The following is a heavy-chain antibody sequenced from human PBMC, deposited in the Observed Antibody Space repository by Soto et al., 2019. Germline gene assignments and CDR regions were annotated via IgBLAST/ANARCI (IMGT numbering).Heavy chain of an antibody. CDR3: AREYYYGRGWPHYYYYGMDV. V-gene: IGHV4-34*01. CDR1: GGSFSGYY. D-gene: IGHD3-10*01. CDR2: INHSGST. Sequence: QVQLQQWGAGLLKPSETLSLTCAVYGGSFSGYYWSWIHQPPGKGLEWIGEINHSGSTNYNPSLKSRVTISVDTSKNQFSLKLSSVTAADTAVYYCAREYYYGRGWPHYYYYGMDVWGQGTTVTVSS. J-gene: IGHJ6*02.